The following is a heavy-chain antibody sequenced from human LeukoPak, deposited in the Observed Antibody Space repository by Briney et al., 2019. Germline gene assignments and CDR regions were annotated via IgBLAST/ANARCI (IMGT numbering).Heavy chain of an antibody. J-gene: IGHJ4*02. D-gene: IGHD6-19*01. CDR1: GFIFSSYG. Sequence: GGSLRLSCAASGFIFSSYGMHWVRQAPGKGLEWVALISYDGSDKDYADSVKGRLTISRDNPKNTLYLQMNSLRAEDTAVYCCVKDRYNSGWYPGYWGQGTLVTVSS. CDR3: VKDRYNSGWYPGY. CDR2: ISYDGSDK. V-gene: IGHV3-30*18.